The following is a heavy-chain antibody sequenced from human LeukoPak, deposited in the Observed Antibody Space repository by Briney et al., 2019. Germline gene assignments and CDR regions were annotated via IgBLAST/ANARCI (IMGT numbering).Heavy chain of an antibody. CDR2: VYYSGST. CDR1: GGSISTSNYN. D-gene: IGHD3-10*01. V-gene: IGHV4-39*01. J-gene: IGHJ4*02. Sequence: PSETLSLTCTVSGGSISTSNYNWGWIRQPPGKGLEWIGSVYYSGSTYYNPSLKSRVTISVDTSKNQFSLKLSSVTAADTAVYYCATMVRGATPHPDYWGQGTLVTVSS. CDR3: ATMVRGATPHPDY.